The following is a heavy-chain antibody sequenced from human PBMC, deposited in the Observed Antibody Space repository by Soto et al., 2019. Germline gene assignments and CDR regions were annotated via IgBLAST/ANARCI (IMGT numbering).Heavy chain of an antibody. CDR1: GYTFTSYG. CDR2: ISAYNGNT. V-gene: IGHV1-18*01. J-gene: IGHJ4*02. Sequence: ASVKVSCKASGYTFTSYGISWVRQAPGQGLEWMGWISAYNGNTNYAQKLQGRVTMTTDTSTSTAYMELRSLRSDDTAVYYCARATQGYCSGGSCYSGDYWGQGTLVTVSS. D-gene: IGHD2-15*01. CDR3: ARATQGYCSGGSCYSGDY.